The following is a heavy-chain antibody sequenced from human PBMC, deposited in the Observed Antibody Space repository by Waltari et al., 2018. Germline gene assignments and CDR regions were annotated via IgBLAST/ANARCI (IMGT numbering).Heavy chain of an antibody. Sequence: EVQLAESGGGLVQPGGSLGISCAAFGLILRRYWMTWVRQAPGKGLEWVANIKEDGSEIYYVDSVRGRFTVSRDNAKNSLFLQMTSLRVEDTAVYYCATGSVTHTYWGQGTLVSVSA. J-gene: IGHJ4*02. CDR2: IKEDGSEI. CDR3: ATGSVTHTY. V-gene: IGHV3-7*01. CDR1: GLILRRYW. D-gene: IGHD2-21*02.